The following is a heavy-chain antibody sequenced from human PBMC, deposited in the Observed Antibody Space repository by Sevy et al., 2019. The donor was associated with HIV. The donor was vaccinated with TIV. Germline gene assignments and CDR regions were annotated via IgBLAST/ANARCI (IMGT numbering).Heavy chain of an antibody. V-gene: IGHV1-46*01. CDR3: ARDRSGGIAAACPFDP. J-gene: IGHJ5*02. CDR1: GYTFTSYY. Sequence: ASVKVSCKASGYTFTSYYMHWVRQAPGQGLEWMGIINPRGGSTSYAQKFQGRVTMTRDTSTSTVYMELSSLRSEDTAVYYCARDRSGGIAAACPFDPWGQGTLVTVSS. CDR2: INPRGGST. D-gene: IGHD6-13*01.